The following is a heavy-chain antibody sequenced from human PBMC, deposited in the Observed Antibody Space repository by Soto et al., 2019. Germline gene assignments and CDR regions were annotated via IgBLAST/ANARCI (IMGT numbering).Heavy chain of an antibody. CDR3: AREVCYGDFSAALLD. J-gene: IGHJ4*02. V-gene: IGHV1-69*01. D-gene: IGHD4-17*01. CDR1: GGTFSSHS. CDR2: VISLFGTA. Sequence: VQLMQSGAEVKKPGSSVKVSCKASGGTFSSHSINWVRQAPGQGLEWMGGVISLFGTANYAYNSKSRVTITADQSTSTAYMELNSLRSDDTAVYYCAREVCYGDFSAALLDWGQGTLVTVSS.